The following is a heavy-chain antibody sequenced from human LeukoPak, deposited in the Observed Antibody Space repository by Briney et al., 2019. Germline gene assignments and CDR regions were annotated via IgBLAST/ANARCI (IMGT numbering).Heavy chain of an antibody. CDR3: ATYRQVLLPFES. CDR2: ITGSGGSR. Sequence: GGSLRLSCAASGFTFSSYGMSWVRQAPGKGLEWVSSITGSGGSRYYADPVKGRFTISRDNSKSTLSLQMNSLRAEDAAIYYCATYRQVLLPFESWGQGTLVTVSS. V-gene: IGHV3-23*01. CDR1: GFTFSSYG. J-gene: IGHJ4*02. D-gene: IGHD2-8*02.